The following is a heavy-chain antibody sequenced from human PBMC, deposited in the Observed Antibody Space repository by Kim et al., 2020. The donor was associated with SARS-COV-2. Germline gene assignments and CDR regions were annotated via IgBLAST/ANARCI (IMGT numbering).Heavy chain of an antibody. CDR1: GGSISSYY. CDR2: IYYGERT. J-gene: IGHJ4*02. D-gene: IGHD3-3*01. Sequence: SETLSLTCTVSGGSISSYYWTWIRQPPGKGLEWIGYIYYGERTNYNPSLNSRVTISVDTSKNQFSLKLSSVTAADTAVYYCARGDFWSGPFDYWGQGTLVTVSS. V-gene: IGHV4-59*08. CDR3: ARGDFWSGPFDY.